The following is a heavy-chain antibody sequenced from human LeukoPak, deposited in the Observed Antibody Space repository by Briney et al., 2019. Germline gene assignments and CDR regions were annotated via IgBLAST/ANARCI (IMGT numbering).Heavy chain of an antibody. CDR2: IIPIFGTA. V-gene: IGHV1-69*13. CDR1: GGTFISYA. J-gene: IGHJ4*02. Sequence: SVKVSCKASGGTFISYAISWVRQAPGQGLEWMGGIIPIFGTANYAQKFQGRVTITADESTSTAYMELSSLRSEDTAVYYCARERQQLGYFDYWGQGTLVTVSS. D-gene: IGHD6-13*01. CDR3: ARERQQLGYFDY.